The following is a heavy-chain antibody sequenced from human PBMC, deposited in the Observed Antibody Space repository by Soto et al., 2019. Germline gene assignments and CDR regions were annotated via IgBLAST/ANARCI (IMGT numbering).Heavy chain of an antibody. CDR3: ASDILESNF. J-gene: IGHJ4*02. CDR2: IHNSGYT. Sequence: QVQLQESGPGLVKPSQTLSLTCTVSGGSISSNDYYWSWIRQPPGKGLEWIGSIHNSGYTYHDPSLKSRVTISVDPSKNQFSLKLNSVTAADTAVYYCASDILESNFWGQGTLVTVSS. V-gene: IGHV4-30-4*01. CDR1: GGSISSNDYY. D-gene: IGHD3-3*01.